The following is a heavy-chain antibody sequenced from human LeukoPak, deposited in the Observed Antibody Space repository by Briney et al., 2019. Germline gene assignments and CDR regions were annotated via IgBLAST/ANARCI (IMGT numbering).Heavy chain of an antibody. D-gene: IGHD4-17*01. CDR1: GGSISRYY. CDR3: ARLQDGDYRRLGVNWFDP. Sequence: PSDTLTLPCSVSGGSISRYYWSWIRGPTGKGLEWIGCIYYSGSTNYNSSLKSRVTISVDTSKNQFSLKLSSVTAADTAVYYCARLQDGDYRRLGVNWFDPWGQGTLVTVSS. CDR2: IYYSGST. J-gene: IGHJ5*02. V-gene: IGHV4-59*07.